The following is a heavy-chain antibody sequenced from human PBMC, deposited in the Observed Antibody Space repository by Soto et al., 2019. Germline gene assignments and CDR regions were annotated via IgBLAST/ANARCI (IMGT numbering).Heavy chain of an antibody. CDR1: GYTFTSYG. CDR3: VRRHVSATGIDWFDP. V-gene: IGHV1-3*01. Sequence: ASVKVSCKASGYTFTSYGIHWVRQAPGQRLEWMGWINAANGDTKYSPKFQGRVTITRDTSASTAYMELSSLRSEDTAAYYCVRRHVSATGIDWFDPWGQGTLVTVSS. D-gene: IGHD6-13*01. CDR2: INAANGDT. J-gene: IGHJ5*02.